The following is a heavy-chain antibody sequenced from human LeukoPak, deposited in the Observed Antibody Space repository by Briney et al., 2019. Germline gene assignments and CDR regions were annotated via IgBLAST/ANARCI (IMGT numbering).Heavy chain of an antibody. V-gene: IGHV1-69*13. CDR1: GGTFSSYA. Sequence: ASVKVSCKASGGTFSSYAISWVRQAPGQGLEWMGGIIPIFGTANYAQKFQGRVTITADESTSTAYMELSSLRSEDTAVYYCARLSGYSGYWNWFDPWGQGTLVTVSS. D-gene: IGHD5-12*01. CDR3: ARLSGYSGYWNWFDP. CDR2: IIPIFGTA. J-gene: IGHJ5*02.